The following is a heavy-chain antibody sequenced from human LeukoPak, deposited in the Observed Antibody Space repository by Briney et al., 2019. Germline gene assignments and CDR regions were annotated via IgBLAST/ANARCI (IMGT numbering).Heavy chain of an antibody. CDR3: ARDISNKDFLLGRVGADRDDY. CDR2: INPNSGGT. Sequence: VASVKVSCRASGGTFSSFAINWVRQAPGQGLEWMGWINPNSGGTNYAQKFQGRVTMTRDTSISTAYMELSRLRSEDTAVYYCARDISNKDFLLGRVGADRDDYWGQGTLVTVSS. J-gene: IGHJ4*02. V-gene: IGHV1-2*02. CDR1: GGTFSSFA. D-gene: IGHD1-26*01.